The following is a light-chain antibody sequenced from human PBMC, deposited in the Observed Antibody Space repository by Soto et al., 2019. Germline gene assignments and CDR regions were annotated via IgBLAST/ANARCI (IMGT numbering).Light chain of an antibody. CDR2: EAT. CDR3: CAYAGSGSVV. V-gene: IGLV2-23*01. CDR1: SNDVGRYNL. Sequence: QSALTQPASVSGSPEQSITISCTGTSNDVGRYNLVSWYQQHPGKAPKVMIYEATKWPSGVSNPFSGSKSGNTASLTISGLQAEDEADYYCCAYAGSGSVVFGGGTKLTVL. J-gene: IGLJ2*01.